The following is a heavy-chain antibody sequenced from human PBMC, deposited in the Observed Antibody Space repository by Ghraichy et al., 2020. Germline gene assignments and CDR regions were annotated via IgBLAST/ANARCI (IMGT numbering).Heavy chain of an antibody. J-gene: IGHJ6*02. D-gene: IGHD3-16*01. Sequence: GGSLRLSCVASGFTFSNYWMHWVRQAPGRGLVWVSRINSDGSSTRYADSVKGRFTISRDNAKNTLYLQMNSLRAEDTAVYYCARRGGARDYYYYGMDVWGQGTTVTVSS. V-gene: IGHV3-74*01. CDR1: GFTFSNYW. CDR3: ARRGGARDYYYYGMDV. CDR2: INSDGSST.